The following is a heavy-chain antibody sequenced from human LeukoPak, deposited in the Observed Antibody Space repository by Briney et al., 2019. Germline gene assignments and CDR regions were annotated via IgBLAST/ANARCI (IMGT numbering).Heavy chain of an antibody. D-gene: IGHD2-21*02. CDR3: ARGPLCNSTTCYSFSHFDP. CDR2: ISGSGGST. CDR1: GFTFRNYA. V-gene: IGHV3-23*01. Sequence: GGSLRLSCAASGFTFRNYAMTWVRQAPGKGLEWDSAISGSGGSTHYADSVKGRFTISRDNSKNTLFLQMNSLRAEDTAVYYCARGPLCNSTTCYSFSHFDPWGQGTLVTVSS. J-gene: IGHJ5*02.